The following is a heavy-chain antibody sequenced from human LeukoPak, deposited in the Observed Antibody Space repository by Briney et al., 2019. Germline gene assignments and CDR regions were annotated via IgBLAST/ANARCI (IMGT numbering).Heavy chain of an antibody. Sequence: GGSLRLSCVASGFTFSNYGMHWVRQAPGKGLEWVAFIRYDGSNKYYADSVKGRFTISRDNSKNTLYLQMNSLRAEDTAVYYCAKDDGQLLNYWGQGTLVTVSS. V-gene: IGHV3-30*02. J-gene: IGHJ4*02. CDR3: AKDDGQLLNY. CDR2: IRYDGSNK. CDR1: GFTFSNYG. D-gene: IGHD2-2*01.